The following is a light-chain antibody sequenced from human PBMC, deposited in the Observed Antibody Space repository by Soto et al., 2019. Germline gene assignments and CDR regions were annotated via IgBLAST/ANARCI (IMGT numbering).Light chain of an antibody. CDR1: QSVSSSY. CDR2: GAS. J-gene: IGKJ4*01. Sequence: EIVLTQSPGTLSLSPGERATLSCRASQSVSSSYLAGYQQKPGQAPRLLIYGASSRATGIPDRLSGSGSGTDVTLTISRLEPEDFAVYYCQQYGSSPFTFGGGTKVEIK. CDR3: QQYGSSPFT. V-gene: IGKV3-20*01.